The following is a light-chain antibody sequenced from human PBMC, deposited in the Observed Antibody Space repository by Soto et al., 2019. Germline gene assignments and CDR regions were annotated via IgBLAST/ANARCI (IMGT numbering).Light chain of an antibody. V-gene: IGKV1-5*03. CDR1: QTISSW. Sequence: DIQMTQSPSTLSGSVGDRVTITCRASQTISSWLAWYQQKPGKAPKLMIYKASTLKSGVPSRFSGSGSGTEFTITISRLQPDDCATYYCQHYNSYAEAFGRGTKVDLK. J-gene: IGKJ1*01. CDR2: KAS. CDR3: QHYNSYAEA.